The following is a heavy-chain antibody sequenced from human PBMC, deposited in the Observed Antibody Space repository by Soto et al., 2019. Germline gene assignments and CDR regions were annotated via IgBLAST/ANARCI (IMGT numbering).Heavy chain of an antibody. Sequence: ASVKVSCKASGYTFTSYYMHWVRQAPGQGLEWMGIINPSGGSTSYAQKFQGRVTMTRDTSTSTVYMELSSLRSEDTAVYYCATQGAFIVATISDYYYYMDVWGKGTTVTVSS. CDR3: ATQGAFIVATISDYYYYMDV. V-gene: IGHV1-46*03. J-gene: IGHJ6*03. CDR1: GYTFTSYY. D-gene: IGHD5-12*01. CDR2: INPSGGST.